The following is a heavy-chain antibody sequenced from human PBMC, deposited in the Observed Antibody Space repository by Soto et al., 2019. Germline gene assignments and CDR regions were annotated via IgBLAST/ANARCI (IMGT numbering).Heavy chain of an antibody. CDR3: ARSSVPPYCSSSSCYSVDY. CDR1: GYTFTTYG. Sequence: QVQLVQSGAEVKKPGASVKVSCKASGYTFTTYGIHWVRQAPGQRPEWMGWTNAGNGNTRYSHKFQGRVTFSRDTSASTAYRELSSLRSEHTSVYYCARSSVPPYCSSSSCYSVDYWGQGTLVTVSS. J-gene: IGHJ4*02. CDR2: TNAGNGNT. D-gene: IGHD2-2*01. V-gene: IGHV1-3*01.